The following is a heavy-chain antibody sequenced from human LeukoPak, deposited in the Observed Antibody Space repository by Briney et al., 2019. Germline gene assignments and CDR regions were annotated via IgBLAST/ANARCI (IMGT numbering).Heavy chain of an antibody. CDR1: GFTFSSYW. Sequence: GGSLRLSCAASGFTFSSYWMSWVRQAPGKGLEGVANIKQDGSEKYYVDSVKGRFTISRDNAKNSLYLQMNSLRAEDTAVYYCARYGGKWLIGYWGQGTLVTVSS. D-gene: IGHD3-22*01. J-gene: IGHJ4*02. CDR2: IKQDGSEK. V-gene: IGHV3-7*01. CDR3: ARYGGKWLIGY.